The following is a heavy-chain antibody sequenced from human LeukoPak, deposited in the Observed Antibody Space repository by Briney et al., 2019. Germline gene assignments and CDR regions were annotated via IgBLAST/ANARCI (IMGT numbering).Heavy chain of an antibody. CDR2: IYYSGST. V-gene: IGHV4-59*08. CDR1: GGSISSYY. D-gene: IGHD4-23*01. J-gene: IGHJ4*02. CDR3: ARQGPGYGGRFDY. Sequence: SETLSLTCTVSGGSISSYYWSWIRQPPGKGLEWIGYIYYSGSTNYNPSLKSRVTISVDTSKNQFSLKLSSVTAADTAVYYCARQGPGYGGRFDYWGQGTLVTVSS.